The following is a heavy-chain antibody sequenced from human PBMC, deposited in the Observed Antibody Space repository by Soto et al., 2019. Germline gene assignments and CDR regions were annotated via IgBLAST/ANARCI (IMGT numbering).Heavy chain of an antibody. V-gene: IGHV3-74*01. Sequence: PGGALRLSCAASGFRFSGYWMHWVRKGGGKGLVGVSQINSDGRGTIYADSAKGRFTISRDNAKNTVYLQMNSLRDKDTAMYSCATLNSFCSDHWGQGTLVTVSS. CDR2: INSDGRGT. CDR1: GFRFSGYW. J-gene: IGHJ4*02. CDR3: ATLNSFCSDH. D-gene: IGHD3-3*01.